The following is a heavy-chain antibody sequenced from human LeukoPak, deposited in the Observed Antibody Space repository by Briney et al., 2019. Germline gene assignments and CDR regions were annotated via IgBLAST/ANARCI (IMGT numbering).Heavy chain of an antibody. CDR3: GKQGGGMGSGYYMDV. V-gene: IGHV3-30*02. J-gene: IGHJ6*03. CDR1: GFTFSSYG. D-gene: IGHD3-16*01. Sequence: GGSLRLSCAASGFTFSSYGTHWVRQAPGKGLEWVAFIRSDGSNKYYADSVKGRFTISRDNSKNTLYLQMNSLRAEYTAVYYCGKQGGGMGSGYYMDVWGKGTTVTVSS. CDR2: IRSDGSNK.